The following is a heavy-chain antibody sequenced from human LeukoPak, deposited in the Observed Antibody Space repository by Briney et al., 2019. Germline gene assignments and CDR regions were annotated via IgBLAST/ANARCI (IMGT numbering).Heavy chain of an antibody. J-gene: IGHJ4*02. V-gene: IGHV3-33*01. CDR3: ARDPHRTGYGYFDY. D-gene: IGHD5-18*01. CDR2: IWYDGSKK. Sequence: PGGSLRLSCAASGFTFSSHGIHWVRQAPGKGLEWVAIIWYDGSKKYYADSVKGRFTISRDNSKNTLYLQMNSLRVDDTAVYYCARDPHRTGYGYFDYWGQGTLVTVSS. CDR1: GFTFSSHG.